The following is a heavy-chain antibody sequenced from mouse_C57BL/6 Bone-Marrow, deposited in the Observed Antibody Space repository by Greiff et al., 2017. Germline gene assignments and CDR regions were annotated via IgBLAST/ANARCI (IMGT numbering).Heavy chain of an antibody. CDR2: IDPSDSYT. V-gene: IGHV1-69*01. Sequence: QVQLQQPGAELVMPGASVKLSCKASGYTFTSYWMHWVKQRPGQGLEWIGEIDPSDSYTNYNQKFKGKSTLTVDKSASTDYMQLSSLTSEDSAVYDCAREDDGYHEYFDVWGTGTTVTVSS. D-gene: IGHD2-3*01. CDR3: AREDDGYHEYFDV. J-gene: IGHJ1*03. CDR1: GYTFTSYW.